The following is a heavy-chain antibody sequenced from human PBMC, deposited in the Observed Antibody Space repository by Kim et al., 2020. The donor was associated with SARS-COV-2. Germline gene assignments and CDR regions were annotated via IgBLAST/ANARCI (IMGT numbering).Heavy chain of an antibody. CDR2: IYHSGST. D-gene: IGHD4-4*01. CDR3: ARAMRWETTATYYYSGMGV. V-gene: IGHV4-38-2*02. CDR1: GYSISTGYY. Sequence: SETLSLTCTVSGYSISTGYYWGWIRQPPGKGLEWIGNIYHSGSTYYNPSLKSRVTISVDTSKNQFSLRLISVTAADTAVYYCARAMRWETTATYYYSGMGVWGQGTTATVSS. J-gene: IGHJ6*02.